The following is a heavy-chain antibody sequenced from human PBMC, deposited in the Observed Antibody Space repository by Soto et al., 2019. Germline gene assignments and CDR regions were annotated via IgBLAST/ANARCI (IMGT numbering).Heavy chain of an antibody. CDR1: GGSISSSSYS. Sequence: PSETRSLTCTVSGGSISSSSYSWGWIRQPPGKGLECIGSIYSSGSTYYSPSLKSRVTISIDTSKNQFSLKLGSVTATDTAVYFCASTFYYDSSGDYYITTGQFDYWGQGTLVTVSS. D-gene: IGHD3-22*01. CDR2: IYSSGST. V-gene: IGHV4-39*01. CDR3: ASTFYYDSSGDYYITTGQFDY. J-gene: IGHJ4*02.